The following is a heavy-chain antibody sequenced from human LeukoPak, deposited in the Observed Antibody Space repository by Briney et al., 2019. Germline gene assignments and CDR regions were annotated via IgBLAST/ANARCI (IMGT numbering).Heavy chain of an antibody. CDR2: IYYSGST. CDR1: GGSISGGDYY. CDR3: ARREQLVSYYYYYMDV. V-gene: IGHV4-39*01. D-gene: IGHD6-6*01. Sequence: PSETLSLXCTVSGGSISGGDYYWSWIRQPPGKGLEWIGSIYYSGSTYYNPSLKSRVTISVDTSKNQFSLKLSSVTAADTAVYYCARREQLVSYYYYYMDVWGKGTTVTVSS. J-gene: IGHJ6*03.